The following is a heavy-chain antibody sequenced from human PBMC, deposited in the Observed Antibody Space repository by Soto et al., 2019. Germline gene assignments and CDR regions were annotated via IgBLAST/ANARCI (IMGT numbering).Heavy chain of an antibody. CDR3: ARSPLSQKVLCDY. CDR1: GGSITSFGYY. V-gene: IGHV4-31*03. J-gene: IGHJ4*02. Sequence: QVQLQESGPGLVKPSQTLPLTCTVSGGSITSFGYYWNWIRQHPGEGPEWIGYIYYGERTYYNPSLQSRVTISIDTSKNQFSLKLDSVTAADTAVYYCARSPLSQKVLCDYWGQGTLVTVSS. D-gene: IGHD3-10*01. CDR2: IYYGERT.